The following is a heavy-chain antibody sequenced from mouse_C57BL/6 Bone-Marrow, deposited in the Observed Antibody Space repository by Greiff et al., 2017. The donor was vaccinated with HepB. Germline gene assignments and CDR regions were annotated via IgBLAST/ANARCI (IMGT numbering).Heavy chain of an antibody. CDR1: GYTFTSYG. J-gene: IGHJ2*01. CDR3: ARKFLITTVVDY. Sequence: QVQLQQSGAELARPGASVKLSCKASGYTFTSYGISWVKQRTGQGLEWIGEIYPRSGNTYYNEKFKGKATLTADKSSSTAYMELRSLTSEDSAVYFCARKFLITTVVDYWGQGTTLTVSS. D-gene: IGHD1-1*01. V-gene: IGHV1-81*01. CDR2: IYPRSGNT.